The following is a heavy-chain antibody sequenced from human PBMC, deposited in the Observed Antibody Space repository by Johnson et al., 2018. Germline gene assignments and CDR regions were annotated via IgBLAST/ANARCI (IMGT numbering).Heavy chain of an antibody. CDR2: ISGSGGST. Sequence: VQLVQSGGGLVQPGGSLRLSCAASGFTFSSYAMSWVRQAPGKGLEWVSAISGSGGSTYYAAPVQGRFTISRDNTKTSLYLQMNSMRAEATAIDYCARDYYESGGYSSAADAFDVWGQGTVVTVSS. D-gene: IGHD3-22*01. V-gene: IGHV3-23*04. CDR3: ARDYYESGGYSSAADAFDV. J-gene: IGHJ3*01. CDR1: GFTFSSYA.